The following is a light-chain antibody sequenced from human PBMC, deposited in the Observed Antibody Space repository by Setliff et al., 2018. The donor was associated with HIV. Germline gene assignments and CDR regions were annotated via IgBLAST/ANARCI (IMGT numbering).Light chain of an antibody. CDR2: EVT. V-gene: IGLV2-23*02. J-gene: IGLJ1*01. CDR3: CSYAGSSTYV. CDR1: SSDVGTYNF. Sequence: QSALTQPASVSGSPGQSITISCTGISSDVGTYNFVSWYQQHPGKAPKLMIYEVTKRPSGVSNRFSGSKSGNTASLTISGLQAEDEADYYCCSYAGSSTYVFGTGTKVTVL.